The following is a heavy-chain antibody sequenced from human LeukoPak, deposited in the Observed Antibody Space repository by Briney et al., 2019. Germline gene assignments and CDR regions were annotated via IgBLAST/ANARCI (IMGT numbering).Heavy chain of an antibody. J-gene: IGHJ1*01. D-gene: IGHD6-19*01. CDR1: GGSISSSSYY. Sequence: SETLSLTCTVSGGSISSSSYYWGWIRPPPGKGLEWIGSIYYSGSTYYNPSLKSRVTISVDTSKNQFSLKLSSVTAADTAVYYCARGISVAGIKGYFQHWGQGTLVTVSS. V-gene: IGHV4-39*07. CDR3: ARGISVAGIKGYFQH. CDR2: IYYSGST.